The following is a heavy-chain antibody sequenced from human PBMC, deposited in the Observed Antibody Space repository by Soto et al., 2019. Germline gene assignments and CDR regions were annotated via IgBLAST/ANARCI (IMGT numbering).Heavy chain of an antibody. CDR1: GGSISSYY. V-gene: IGHV4-59*01. J-gene: IGHJ6*02. CDR2: IYYSGST. Sequence: SETLSLTCTVSGGSISSYYWSWIRQPPGKGLEWIGYIYYSGSTNYNPSLKSRVTISVDTSKNQFSLKLSSVTAADTAVYYCARVRGYYGMDVCGQGTTVTVSS. CDR3: ARVRGYYGMDV.